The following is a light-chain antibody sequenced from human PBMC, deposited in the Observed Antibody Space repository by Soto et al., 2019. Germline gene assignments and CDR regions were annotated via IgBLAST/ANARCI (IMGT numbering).Light chain of an antibody. J-gene: IGLJ1*01. CDR1: SSDIGHYDY. CDR3: SSYTDRKNLV. Sequence: QSALTQPASVSGSPGQSITISCTGTSSDIGHYDYVSWYQQHPGKAPKVMIYDVTKRPSGVPDRFSGSKSGNTASLTVSALQAEDEADYYCSSYTDRKNLVFGTGTKLTVL. CDR2: DVT. V-gene: IGLV2-8*01.